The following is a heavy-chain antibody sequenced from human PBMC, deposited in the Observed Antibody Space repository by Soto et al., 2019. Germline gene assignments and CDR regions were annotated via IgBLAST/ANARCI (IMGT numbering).Heavy chain of an antibody. CDR3: AKRRIPYTTSDAFDR. V-gene: IGHV3-30*18. Sequence: GGSLRLSCEASGFTFSTYAMHWVRQAPGKGPEWVTVISYDGATKFYADFVKGRFTISRDNSKNTLYLQMNSLRPADTAVYYCAKRRIPYTTSDAFDRWGRGTMVTV. D-gene: IGHD1-1*01. CDR1: GFTFSTYA. CDR2: ISYDGATK. J-gene: IGHJ3*02.